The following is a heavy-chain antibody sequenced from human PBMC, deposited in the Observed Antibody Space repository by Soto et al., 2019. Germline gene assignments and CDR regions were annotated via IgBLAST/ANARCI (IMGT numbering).Heavy chain of an antibody. CDR2: ISWDGGST. D-gene: IGHD3-22*01. V-gene: IGHV3-43*01. CDR3: AKDTYYYDSSGYPRSGYGMDV. CDR1: GFTFDDYT. J-gene: IGHJ6*02. Sequence: PGGSLRLSCAASGFTFDDYTMHWVRQAPGKGLEWVSLISWDGGSTYYADSVKGRFTISRDNSKNSLYLQMNSLRTEDTALYYCAKDTYYYDSSGYPRSGYGMDVWGQGTTVTAP.